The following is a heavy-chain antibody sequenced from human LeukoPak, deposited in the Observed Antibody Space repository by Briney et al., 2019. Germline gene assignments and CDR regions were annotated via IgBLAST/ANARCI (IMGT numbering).Heavy chain of an antibody. V-gene: IGHV4-39*07. D-gene: IGHD4-17*01. CDR2: IYYTGST. J-gene: IGHJ2*01. CDR1: GGSISITNFY. CDR3: ARFDDGDPASSSFAHWYFDL. Sequence: TSETLSLTCTVSGGSISITNFYWGWIRQPPGKGLEWIGSIYYTGSTYYNPSLKSRVTISVDTSKNQFSLKLSSVTAADTAVYYCARFDDGDPASSSFAHWYFDLWGRGTLVTVSS.